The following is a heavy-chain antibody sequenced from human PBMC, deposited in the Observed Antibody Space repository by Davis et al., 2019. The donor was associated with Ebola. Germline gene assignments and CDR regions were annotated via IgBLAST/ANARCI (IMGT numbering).Heavy chain of an antibody. Sequence: SGSLRLSCTVSGASISSYYWSWIRQPPGKGLEWIGYIYYSGSTYYNPSLKSRVTISVDTSKNQFSLNLSSVTAADTAVYYRGRETVWPGEIDPWGQGTLVTVSS. CDR2: IYYSGST. V-gene: IGHV4-30-4*08. D-gene: IGHD1-14*01. CDR1: GASISSYY. CDR3: GRETVWPGEIDP. J-gene: IGHJ5*02.